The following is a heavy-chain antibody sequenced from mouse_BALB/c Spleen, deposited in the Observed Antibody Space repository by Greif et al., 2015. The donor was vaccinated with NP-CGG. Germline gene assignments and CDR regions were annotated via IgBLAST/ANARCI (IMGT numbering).Heavy chain of an antibody. J-gene: IGHJ3*01. CDR2: IFPGSGNT. V-gene: IGHV1-66*01. Sequence: VQLQQSGPELVKPGASVKISCKASGYSFTSYYIHWVKQRPGQGLEWIGWIFPGSGNTKYNEKFKGKATLTADTSSSTAYMQLSSLTSEDSAVYFCARSITTGFAYWGQGTLVTVSA. CDR1: GYSFTSYY. D-gene: IGHD2-4*01. CDR3: ARSITTGFAY.